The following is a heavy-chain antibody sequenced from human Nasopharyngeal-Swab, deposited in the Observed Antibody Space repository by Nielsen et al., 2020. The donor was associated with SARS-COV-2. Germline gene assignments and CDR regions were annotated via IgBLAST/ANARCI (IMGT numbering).Heavy chain of an antibody. J-gene: IGHJ6*03. V-gene: IGHV3-13*01. D-gene: IGHD2-2*01. CDR1: GFTFSSND. CDR2: IGAAGGT. CDR3: VKGMPQSGGMDV. Sequence: GESLKISCAAPGFTFSSNDMHWVRLPRGKGLEWVSAIGAAGGTYYPDSVKGRFTISRENAKNSLYLQMNSLRAEDTAIYYCVKGMPQSGGMDVWGKGTTVSVSS.